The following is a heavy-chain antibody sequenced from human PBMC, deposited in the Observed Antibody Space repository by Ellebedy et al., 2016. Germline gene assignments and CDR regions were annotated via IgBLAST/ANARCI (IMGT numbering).Heavy chain of an antibody. CDR3: ARAPVPAANYYCYGMDV. J-gene: IGHJ6*02. V-gene: IGHV3-23*01. D-gene: IGHD2-2*01. CDR2: ISGSGGNT. Sequence: GESLKISXAASGFAFSNFAMNWVRQAPGEGLDWVSTISGSGGNTYYADSVKGRFTISRDNSKNTLYLQMNNLRVEDTAVYYCARAPVPAANYYCYGMDVWGQGTTVIVSS. CDR1: GFAFSNFA.